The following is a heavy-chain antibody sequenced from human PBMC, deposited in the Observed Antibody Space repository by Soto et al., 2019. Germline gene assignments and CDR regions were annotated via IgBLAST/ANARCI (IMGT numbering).Heavy chain of an antibody. Sequence: PSETLSLTCTVSGGSVSSGSYYWSWIRQPPGKGLEWLGYIYYSGSTNYNPSLKSRVTISVDTSKKQFSLKLSSVTAADTAVYYCARVRVVAGGFNPWGQGTLVTVSS. CDR1: GGSVSSGSYY. J-gene: IGHJ5*02. CDR2: IYYSGST. CDR3: ARVRVVAGGFNP. D-gene: IGHD6-19*01. V-gene: IGHV4-61*01.